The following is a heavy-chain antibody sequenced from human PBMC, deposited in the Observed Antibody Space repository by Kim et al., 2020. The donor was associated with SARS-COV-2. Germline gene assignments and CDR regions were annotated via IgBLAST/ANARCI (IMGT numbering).Heavy chain of an antibody. Sequence: SETLSLTCTVSGGSISSTGHYWGWIRQPPGKGLEWIGSIYYSGSTYYNPSLKSRVTISVDTSKNQFSLRLRSVTAADTAVYFCARTNVLRYFEVGYWGQG. CDR3: ARTNVLRYFEVGY. D-gene: IGHD3-9*01. CDR2: IYYSGST. CDR1: GGSISSTGHY. J-gene: IGHJ4*02. V-gene: IGHV4-39*01.